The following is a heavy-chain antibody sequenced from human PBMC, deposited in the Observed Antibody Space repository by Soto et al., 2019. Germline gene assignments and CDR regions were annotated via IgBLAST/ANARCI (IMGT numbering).Heavy chain of an antibody. CDR3: ARAPAGTATIPPGY. D-gene: IGHD1-1*01. CDR2: VSGYNGDT. V-gene: IGHV1-18*01. J-gene: IGHJ4*02. Sequence: GASVKVSCKASGYIFTNYGLSWVRQAPGQGFEWVGWVSGYNGDTDYAQKFQGRITMTTETSTSTAYMELRSLTPDDTAIYYCARAPAGTATIPPGYWGQGTLVTVSS. CDR1: GYIFTNYG.